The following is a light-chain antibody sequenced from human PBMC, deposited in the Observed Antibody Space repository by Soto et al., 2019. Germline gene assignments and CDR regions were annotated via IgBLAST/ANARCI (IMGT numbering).Light chain of an antibody. J-gene: IGKJ2*01. V-gene: IGKV3D-15*01. CDR3: HHYSSWPPYT. CDR2: GAS. CDR1: QSVSSD. Sequence: IVMTQSPDTLSVSPGDRAALSCRTSQSVSSDLAWYQQKPGQAPRLLIYGASTRATGIPARFSGSGSGTEFTLTISSLQSEDFAVYYCHHYSSWPPYTFGQGTKLEIK.